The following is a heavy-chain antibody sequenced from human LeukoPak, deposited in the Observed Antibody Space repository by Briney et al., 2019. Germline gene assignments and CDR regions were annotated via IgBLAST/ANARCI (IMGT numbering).Heavy chain of an antibody. J-gene: IGHJ5*02. D-gene: IGHD5-12*01. CDR2: IIPIFGTA. CDR1: GYIFTSYY. Sequence: SVKVSCKASGYIFTSYYMHWVRQAPGQGLEWMGGIIPIFGTANYAQKFQGRVTITTDESTSTAYMELSSLRSEDTAVYYCARDRSYPNTITPWFDPWGQGTLVTVSS. CDR3: ARDRSYPNTITPWFDP. V-gene: IGHV1-69*05.